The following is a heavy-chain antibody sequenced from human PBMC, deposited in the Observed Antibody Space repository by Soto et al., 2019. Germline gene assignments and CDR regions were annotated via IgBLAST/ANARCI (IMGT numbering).Heavy chain of an antibody. CDR1: GASISNHF. CDR3: ARETVVVPAAMRGWGNSYYFDY. V-gene: IGHV4-30-4*01. D-gene: IGHD2-2*01. J-gene: IGHJ4*02. CDR2: IYYSGST. Sequence: PSETLSLTCTVSGASISNHFWGWMRQSPGKGLEWIGYIYYSGSTYYNPSLKSRVTISVDTSKNQFSLKLSSVTAADTAVYYCARETVVVPAAMRGWGNSYYFDYWGQGTLVTVS.